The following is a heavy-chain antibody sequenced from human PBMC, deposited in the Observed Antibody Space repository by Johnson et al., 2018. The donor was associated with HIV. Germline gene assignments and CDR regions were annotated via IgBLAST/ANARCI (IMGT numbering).Heavy chain of an antibody. CDR2: ISYDGSNK. CDR3: AREGNWNPTYGFDV. D-gene: IGHD1-1*01. Sequence: QVQLVESGGGVVQPGRSLRLSCVASGFTFSDYAVHWVRQAPGKGLEWVASISYDGSNKYYADSVKGRFTISRDNSKNTLYLQMNSLRAEDTAVYYCAREGNWNPTYGFDVWGQGTIATVSS. CDR1: GFTFSDYA. J-gene: IGHJ3*01. V-gene: IGHV3-30*14.